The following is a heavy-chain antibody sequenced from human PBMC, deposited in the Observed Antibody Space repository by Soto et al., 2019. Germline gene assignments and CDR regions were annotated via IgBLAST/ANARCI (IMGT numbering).Heavy chain of an antibody. V-gene: IGHV3-23*01. CDR1: GFTFSSYA. CDR2: ISGSGGST. Sequence: EVQLLESGGGLVQPGGSLRLSCAASGFTFSSYAMSWVRQAPGKGLEWVSAISGSGGSTYYADSVKGRFTISRDNSKNTLYLQMNSLRAEDTAVYYCATGVSWNLEPDLYYYGMDVWGQGTTVTVSS. D-gene: IGHD1-1*01. CDR3: ATGVSWNLEPDLYYYGMDV. J-gene: IGHJ6*02.